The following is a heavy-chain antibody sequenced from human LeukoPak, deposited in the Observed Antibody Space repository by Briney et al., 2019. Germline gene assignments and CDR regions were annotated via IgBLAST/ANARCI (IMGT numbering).Heavy chain of an antibody. J-gene: IGHJ4*02. CDR2: ISSSSSYI. V-gene: IGHV3-21*01. Sequence: PGGTLTLSCAASGFTFSSYSKNWVRQAPRKGLEWVSSISSSSSYIYYADSANGRFTISRDNAKNSLYLQMNSLRAEDTAVYYCARVRDLIAAAGDYWGQGTLVTVSS. CDR3: ARVRDLIAAAGDY. CDR1: GFTFSSYS. D-gene: IGHD6-13*01.